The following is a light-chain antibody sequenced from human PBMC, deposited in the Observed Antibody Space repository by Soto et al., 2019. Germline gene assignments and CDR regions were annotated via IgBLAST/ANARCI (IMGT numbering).Light chain of an antibody. CDR2: GAS. Sequence: DIQMTQCPSSLSASVGDRVTFTCRASHSISTYLNWYEQKPGKAPNLLIYGASNLQSGVPSRFIGGVSGTDFALTISSLQAEDFGTYYCQQSFHSPVPLGGATMV. J-gene: IGKJ4*01. CDR3: QQSFHSPVP. CDR1: HSISTY. V-gene: IGKV1-39*01.